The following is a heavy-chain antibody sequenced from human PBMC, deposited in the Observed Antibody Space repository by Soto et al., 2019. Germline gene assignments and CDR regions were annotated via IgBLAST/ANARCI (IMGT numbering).Heavy chain of an antibody. V-gene: IGHV3-30*18. CDR3: AKSWNLDFSATWYAPDY. D-gene: IGHD6-13*01. CDR2: VSSDGGRR. CDR1: GFIFQNFG. Sequence: PPGGSLRLSCEASGFIFQNFGMHWVRQAPGKGLEWSGVVSSDGGRRYYADSVRGRLNISRDDPKNTLHLQLDRLSADDTAVYYCAKSWNLDFSATWYAPDYWGQGTLVTVSS. J-gene: IGHJ4*02.